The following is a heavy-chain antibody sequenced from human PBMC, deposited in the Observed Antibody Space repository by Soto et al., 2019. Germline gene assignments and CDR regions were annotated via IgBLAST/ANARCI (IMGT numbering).Heavy chain of an antibody. CDR3: AKTPQWLAVVAGFDY. Sequence: PGGSLRLSCAASGFTFSSYAMGWVRQAPGKGLEWVSAISGSGGSTYYADSVKGRFTISRDNSKNTLYLQMNSLRAEDTAVYYCAKTPQWLAVVAGFDYWGQGTLVTVSS. CDR2: ISGSGGST. D-gene: IGHD6-19*01. V-gene: IGHV3-23*01. CDR1: GFTFSSYA. J-gene: IGHJ4*02.